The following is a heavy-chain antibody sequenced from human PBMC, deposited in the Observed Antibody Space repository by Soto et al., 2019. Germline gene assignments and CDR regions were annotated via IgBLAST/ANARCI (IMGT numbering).Heavy chain of an antibody. CDR1: GFTFSSYS. V-gene: IGHV3-21*01. CDR2: IGSSSNYM. CDR3: GRKGYGDYGGMGV. Sequence: ESGGGLVKPGGSLRLSCAASGFTFSSYSMNWVRQAPGKGLEWVSAIGSSSNYMYYADSVKGRFTISRDNAKNSLYLQMSSLRGEDTAVYYCGRKGYGDYGGMGVWGQGTTVTVSS. D-gene: IGHD4-17*01. J-gene: IGHJ6*02.